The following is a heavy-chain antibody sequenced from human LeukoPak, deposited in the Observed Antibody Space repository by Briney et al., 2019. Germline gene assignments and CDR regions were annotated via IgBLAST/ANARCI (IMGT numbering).Heavy chain of an antibody. CDR1: GGSISSYY. CDR3: ASDNSSSSVY. D-gene: IGHD6-13*01. CDR2: IYYSGST. Sequence: SETLSLTCTVSGGSISSYYWSWIRQPPGKGLEWIGSIYYSGSTYYNPSLKSRVTISVDTSKNQFSLKLSSVTAADTAVYYCASDNSSSSVYWGQGTLVTVSS. J-gene: IGHJ4*02. V-gene: IGHV4-59*05.